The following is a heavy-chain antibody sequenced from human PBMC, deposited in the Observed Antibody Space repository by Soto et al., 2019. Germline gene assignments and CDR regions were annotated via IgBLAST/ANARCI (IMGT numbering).Heavy chain of an antibody. D-gene: IGHD6-6*01. CDR1: GGSFSSYA. V-gene: IGHV1-69*13. J-gene: IGHJ4*02. CDR3: ARDLFGTTLAARPYYFDD. CDR2: IIPIFGTA. Sequence: ASVQVSCKASGGSFSSYAISWVRQAPGQGLEWMGGIIPIFGTANYAQKFQGRVTITADESTSTAYMELSSLRSEDTAVYYCARDLFGTTLAARPYYFDDWGQGTLVTVSS.